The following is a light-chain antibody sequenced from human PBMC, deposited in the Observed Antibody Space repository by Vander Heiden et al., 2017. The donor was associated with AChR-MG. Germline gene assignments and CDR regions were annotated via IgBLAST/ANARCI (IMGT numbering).Light chain of an antibody. J-gene: IGLJ2*01. V-gene: IGLV2-23*03. CDR2: EGS. CDR3: CSYAGSSTFYVV. Sequence: QSALTQPASVSGSPGQSITISCTGTSSDVGSYNLVSWYKQIPGKAPKLMIYEGSKRPSGVSNRFSGSKSGNTASLTISGLQAEDEADYYCCSYAGSSTFYVVFGGGTKLTVL. CDR1: SSDVGSYNL.